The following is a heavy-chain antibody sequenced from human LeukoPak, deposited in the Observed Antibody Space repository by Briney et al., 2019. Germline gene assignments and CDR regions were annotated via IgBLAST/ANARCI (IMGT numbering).Heavy chain of an antibody. J-gene: IGHJ4*02. V-gene: IGHV3-74*03. D-gene: IGHD2-21*02. CDR2: IKADGTTT. CDR1: GFTFSNYW. Sequence: GGSLRLSCVVSGFTFSNYWMQWVRQAPGKGLVWVSRIKADGTTTTYADSVEGRFTISRDNAKNTLYLEMNSLRAEDTAVYYCARSCGSDCYRKVPGDYWGQGTLVTVSS. CDR3: ARSCGSDCYRKVPGDY.